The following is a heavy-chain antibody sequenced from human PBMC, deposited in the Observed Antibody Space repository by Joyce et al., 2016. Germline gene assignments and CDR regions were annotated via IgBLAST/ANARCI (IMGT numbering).Heavy chain of an antibody. D-gene: IGHD4-11*01. CDR3: ARGLSAFDYSNYAGYDY. CDR1: GGSFSGYY. J-gene: IGHJ4*02. Sequence: QVQLQQWGAGLLKPSETLSLTCAVYGGSFSGYYWGWIRQPPGKGLGWIGEINQSGSTNYNSSLGRRGTITVDTSKNQFALRLSSVTAADTAVYYCARGLSAFDYSNYAGYDYWGQGTLVTVSS. CDR2: INQSGST. V-gene: IGHV4-34*01.